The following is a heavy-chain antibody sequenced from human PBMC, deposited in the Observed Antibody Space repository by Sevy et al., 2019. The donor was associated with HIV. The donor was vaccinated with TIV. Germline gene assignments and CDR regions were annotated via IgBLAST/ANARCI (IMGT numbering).Heavy chain of an antibody. CDR3: AHETFGRFES. J-gene: IGHJ4*02. CDR2: TKGDGSDK. Sequence: GSLRLSCAASGFTFSANWMNWVRQAPGKGLEWVANTKGDGSDKHYVDSVEGRFTISRDNAKNLLYLQMNSLRVEDTAVYYCAHETFGRFESWGQGTLVTVSS. CDR1: GFTFSANW. V-gene: IGHV3-7*01. D-gene: IGHD3-16*01.